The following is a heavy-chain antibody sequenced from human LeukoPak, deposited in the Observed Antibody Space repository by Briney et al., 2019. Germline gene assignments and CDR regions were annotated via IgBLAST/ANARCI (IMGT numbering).Heavy chain of an antibody. CDR1: GGTFSSYA. D-gene: IGHD2-15*01. J-gene: IGHJ4*02. CDR3: ARDKRVCSGGSCYNALFDY. Sequence: SVKVSCKASGGTFSSYAISWVRQAPGQGLEWMGRIIPILGIANYAQKFQGRVTITADKSTSTAYMELRSLRSDDTAVYYCARDKRVCSGGSCYNALFDYWGQGTLVTVSS. V-gene: IGHV1-69*04. CDR2: IIPILGIA.